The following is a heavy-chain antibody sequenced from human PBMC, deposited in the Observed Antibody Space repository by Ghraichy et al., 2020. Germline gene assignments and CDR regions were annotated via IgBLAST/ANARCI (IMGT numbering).Heavy chain of an antibody. Sequence: SETLSLTCSVSGDSIINGDFYWSWVRQPPGKGLEWLGYIYHTGSSSYNSSLKSRISMSLDASKRQFSLDLASVTTADTASYFWARGMPDSSGYYTIDHWGQGSLVIVSS. D-gene: IGHD3-22*01. V-gene: IGHV4-30-4*02. CDR2: IYHTGSS. CDR1: GDSIINGDFY. J-gene: IGHJ4*02. CDR3: ARGMPDSSGYYTIDH.